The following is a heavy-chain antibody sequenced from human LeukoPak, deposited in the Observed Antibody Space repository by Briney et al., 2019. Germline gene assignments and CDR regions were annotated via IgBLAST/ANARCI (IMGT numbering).Heavy chain of an antibody. CDR2: INPNSGDT. Sequence: ASVKVSCKASGYTFTGYCMHWVRQAPGQGLEWMGWINPNSGDTNYAQKFQGRVTMTRDTSISTAYMELSRLRSDDTAVYYCARAALQWLVNNWFDPWGQGTLVTVSS. CDR1: GYTFTGYC. D-gene: IGHD6-19*01. J-gene: IGHJ5*02. V-gene: IGHV1-2*02. CDR3: ARAALQWLVNNWFDP.